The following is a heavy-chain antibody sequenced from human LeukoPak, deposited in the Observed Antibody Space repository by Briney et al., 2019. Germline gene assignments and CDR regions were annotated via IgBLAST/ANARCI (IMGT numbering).Heavy chain of an antibody. CDR1: GYTFTGYY. V-gene: IGHV1-2*04. J-gene: IGHJ3*02. D-gene: IGHD3-22*01. CDR3: ARESGYYDSSAQDAFDI. Sequence: PLASVKVSCKASGYTFTGYYMHWVRQAPGQGLEWMGWINPNSGGTNYAQKFQGWVTMTRDTSISTAYMELSRLRSDDTAVYYCARESGYYDSSAQDAFDIWGQGTMVTVSS. CDR2: INPNSGGT.